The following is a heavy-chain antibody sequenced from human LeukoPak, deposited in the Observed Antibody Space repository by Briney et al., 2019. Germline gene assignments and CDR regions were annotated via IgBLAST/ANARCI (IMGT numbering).Heavy chain of an antibody. CDR1: GFTFSNYA. Sequence: GGSLRLSCAASGFTFSNYAMHWVRQAPGKGLEWVAFIRYEGSNKYYADSVKGRFTISRDNSKNTLYLQMNSLRAEDTAVYYCAKDPDSGSYYLRWFDPWGQGTLVTVSS. D-gene: IGHD1-26*01. CDR2: IRYEGSNK. CDR3: AKDPDSGSYYLRWFDP. J-gene: IGHJ5*02. V-gene: IGHV3-30*02.